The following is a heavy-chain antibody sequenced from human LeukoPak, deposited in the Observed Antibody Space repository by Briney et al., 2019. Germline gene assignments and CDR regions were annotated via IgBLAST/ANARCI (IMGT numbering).Heavy chain of an antibody. CDR3: ARGVGSGSYYKRSNWFDP. D-gene: IGHD3-10*01. V-gene: IGHV4-34*01. CDR1: GGTFSGYY. CDR2: INHSGST. J-gene: IGHJ5*02. Sequence: SETLSLTCAVYGGTFSGYYWSWIRPPPGKGLEWIGEINHSGSTNYNPSLKSRATISVDTSKNQFSLKLSSVTAADTAVYYCARGVGSGSYYKRSNWFDPWGQGTLVTVST.